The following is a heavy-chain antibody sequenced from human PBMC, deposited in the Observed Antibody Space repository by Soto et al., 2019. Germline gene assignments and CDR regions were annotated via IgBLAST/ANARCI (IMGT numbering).Heavy chain of an antibody. CDR3: ARDEALAGNGKIDY. V-gene: IGHV3-30*04. D-gene: IGHD6-19*01. J-gene: IGHJ4*02. CDR1: GFTFSAYA. Sequence: GGSLRLSCAASGFTFSAYAMHWVRQAPGKGLEWVAVTSYDERNIFYADSVKGRFTISRDNSKDTVYLQMNSLRTEDTAVYYCARDEALAGNGKIDYWGQGTLVTVSS. CDR2: TSYDERNI.